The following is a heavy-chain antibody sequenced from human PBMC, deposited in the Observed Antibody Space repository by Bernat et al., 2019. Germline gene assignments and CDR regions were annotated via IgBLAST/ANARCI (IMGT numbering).Heavy chain of an antibody. J-gene: IGHJ4*02. Sequence: QVQLVESGGGVVQPGRSLRLSCAASGFTFSSYGMHWVRQAPGKGLEWVAVISYDGSNKYYADSVKGRFTISRDNSKNTLYLQMNSLRAEDTAVYYCARESGSFFDYWGQGTLVTVSS. CDR2: ISYDGSNK. CDR3: ARESGSFFDY. V-gene: IGHV3-30*03. CDR1: GFTFSSYG. D-gene: IGHD3-10*01.